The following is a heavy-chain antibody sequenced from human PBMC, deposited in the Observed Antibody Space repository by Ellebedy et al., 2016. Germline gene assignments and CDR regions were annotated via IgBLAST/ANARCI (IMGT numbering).Heavy chain of an antibody. V-gene: IGHV3-23*01. CDR2: IGGSGVTT. J-gene: IGHJ4*02. D-gene: IGHD5-12*01. CDR1: GFTFSSYS. Sequence: GGSLRLXXVASGFTFSSYSMNWVRQAPGKGLEWVSLIGGSGVTTKYAASVKGRFTISRDNSQNTLYLQMDSLRAEDTAIYYCAKDLVPDGRYDLDYWGQGTLVTVSS. CDR3: AKDLVPDGRYDLDY.